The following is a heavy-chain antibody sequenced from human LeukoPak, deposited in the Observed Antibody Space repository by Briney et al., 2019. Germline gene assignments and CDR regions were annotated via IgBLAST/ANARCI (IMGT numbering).Heavy chain of an antibody. CDR3: ARVPSDGDHYDY. D-gene: IGHD4-17*01. Sequence: ASVKVSCKASGYTFTGYYIHWVRQAPGQGLEWMGWINPNRGGTNYAQKFQGRVTMTRDTSTNTVYMELSRLRSDDTAVYYCARVPSDGDHYDYWGQGTLVTVSS. J-gene: IGHJ4*02. CDR2: INPNRGGT. V-gene: IGHV1-2*02. CDR1: GYTFTGYY.